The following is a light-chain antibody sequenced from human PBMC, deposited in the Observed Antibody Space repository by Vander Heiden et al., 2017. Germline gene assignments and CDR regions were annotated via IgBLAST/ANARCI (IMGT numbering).Light chain of an antibody. CDR3: QHYYTTPPYT. V-gene: IGKV4-1*01. J-gene: IGKJ2*01. CDR2: WAS. Sequence: DLVMTQSPDSLAVSLGERDTISCKSSQSVFYSSNNKNYLAWYQQKPGQPAKLLIDWASTRESGVTDRFSGSGSGTDFTLTISSLQAEDVAVYYCQHYYTTPPYTFGHGTKLEIK. CDR1: QSVFYSSNNKNY.